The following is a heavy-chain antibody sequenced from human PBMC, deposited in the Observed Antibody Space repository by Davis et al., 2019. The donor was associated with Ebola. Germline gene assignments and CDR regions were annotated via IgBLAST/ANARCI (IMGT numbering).Heavy chain of an antibody. CDR2: IYYSGST. V-gene: IGHV4-61*01. CDR1: GGSVSSCCYY. D-gene: IGHD1-26*01. CDR3: ARGELLTYYYGMDV. J-gene: IGHJ6*04. Sequence: SETLSLTCTVSGGSVSSCCYYWSWIRQPPGKGLEWIGYIYYSGSTNYNPSLRSRVTILVDTSKNQFSLNLSSVTAADTAVYYCARGELLTYYYGMDVWGKGTTVTVSS.